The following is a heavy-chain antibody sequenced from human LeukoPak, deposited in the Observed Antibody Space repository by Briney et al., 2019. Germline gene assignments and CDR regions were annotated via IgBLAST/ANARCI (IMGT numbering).Heavy chain of an antibody. CDR1: GGSFSGYY. J-gene: IGHJ4*02. D-gene: IGHD5-18*01. CDR2: INHSGST. Sequence: PSETLSLTCAVYGGSFSGYYWSWIRQPPGKGLEWIGEINHSGSTNYNPSLKSRVTISVDTSKNQFSLKLSSVTAADTAVYYCASVDTAYSLSFDYWGQGTLVTVFS. CDR3: ASVDTAYSLSFDY. V-gene: IGHV4-34*01.